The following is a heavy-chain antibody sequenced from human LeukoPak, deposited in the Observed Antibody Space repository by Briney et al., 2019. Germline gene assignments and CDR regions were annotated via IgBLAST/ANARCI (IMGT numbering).Heavy chain of an antibody. CDR2: ISSSSSYI. D-gene: IGHD5-18*01. J-gene: IGHJ4*02. Sequence: GGSLRLSCAASGFTFSDYYMSWIRQAPGKGLEWVSSISSSSSYIYYADSVKGRFTISRDNSKNTLYLQMGSLRAEDMAVYYCARDSRRDTAMVTIRALDYWGQGTLVTVSS. CDR3: ARDSRRDTAMVTIRALDY. CDR1: GFTFSDYY. V-gene: IGHV3-11*06.